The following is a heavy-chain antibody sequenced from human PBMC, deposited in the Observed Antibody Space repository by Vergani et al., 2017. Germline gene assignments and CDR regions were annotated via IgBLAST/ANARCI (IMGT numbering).Heavy chain of an antibody. Sequence: QVQRVQSGAEVKKPGSSVKVSCKAAGGTSRSYASSWVRQAPGQGLEWMGRIIPIFGTANYAQKFQGRVTITADESTSTAYMELSSLRSEDTAVYYCARGDIVVVEGNNWFDPWGQGTLVTVSS. CDR1: GGTSRSYA. J-gene: IGHJ5*02. V-gene: IGHV1-69*13. D-gene: IGHD2-15*01. CDR3: ARGDIVVVEGNNWFDP. CDR2: IIPIFGTA.